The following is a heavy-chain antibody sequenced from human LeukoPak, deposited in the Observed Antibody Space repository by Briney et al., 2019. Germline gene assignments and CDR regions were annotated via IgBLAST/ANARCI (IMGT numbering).Heavy chain of an antibody. CDR2: INHSGST. Sequence: SETLSLTCAVYGGSFSGYYWSWIRQPPGKGLEWIGEINHSGSTNYNPSLKSRVTISVDTSKNQFSLKLSSVTAADTAVYYRARYDYGPHDAFDIWGQGTMVTVSS. V-gene: IGHV4-34*01. D-gene: IGHD4-17*01. CDR3: ARYDYGPHDAFDI. J-gene: IGHJ3*02. CDR1: GGSFSGYY.